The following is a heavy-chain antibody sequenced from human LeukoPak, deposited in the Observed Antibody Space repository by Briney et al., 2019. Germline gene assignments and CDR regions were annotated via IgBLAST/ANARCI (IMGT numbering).Heavy chain of an antibody. Sequence: ASVKVSCKASGYTFTDKYMHWVRQAPGQGLEWMGWINPNSGGTTYAQKFQGRVTMTRDTSISTSYMELSRLRSDDTAVYYCARTSDGSGLDAFDIWGQGTMVTVSA. CDR2: INPNSGGT. J-gene: IGHJ3*02. D-gene: IGHD3-10*01. CDR3: ARTSDGSGLDAFDI. CDR1: GYTFTDKY. V-gene: IGHV1-2*02.